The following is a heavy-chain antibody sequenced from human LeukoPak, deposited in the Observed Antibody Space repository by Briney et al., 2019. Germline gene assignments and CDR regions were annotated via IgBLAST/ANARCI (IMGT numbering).Heavy chain of an antibody. CDR2: TYHSGST. CDR3: ARLRFLDYYYYGMDV. V-gene: IGHV4-4*02. Sequence: SGTLSLTCAVSGGSISSSNWWSWVRQPPGKGLEWIGETYHSGSTNYNPSLKSRVTILVDKSKNQFSLKLSSVTAADTAVYYCARLRFLDYYYYGMDVWGQGTSVTVSS. CDR1: GGSISSSNW. J-gene: IGHJ6*02. D-gene: IGHD3-3*01.